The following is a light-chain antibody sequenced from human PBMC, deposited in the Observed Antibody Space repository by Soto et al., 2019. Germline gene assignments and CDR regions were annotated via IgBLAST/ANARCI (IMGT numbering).Light chain of an antibody. J-gene: IGKJ2*01. Sequence: EIVLTQSPGTLSLSPGERAALSCRASQSVSSSPLSWYQQKPGQAPRLLIYSASNRATGIPDRFSGSVSGTDLTLTISRLEPEDFAVYYCQHYGSSPPMYTFGQGTKLEIK. CDR3: QHYGSSPPMYT. CDR1: QSVSSSP. CDR2: SAS. V-gene: IGKV3-20*01.